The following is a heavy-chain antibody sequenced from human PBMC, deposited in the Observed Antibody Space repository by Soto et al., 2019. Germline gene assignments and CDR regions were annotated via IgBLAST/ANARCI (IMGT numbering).Heavy chain of an antibody. CDR1: GYSFTSYW. D-gene: IGHD5-12*01. Sequence: GESLKISCKGSGYSFTSYWIGWVRQMPGKGLEWMGIIYPGDSDTRYSPSFQGQVTISADKSISTAYLQWSSLKASDTAMYYCARHPEMATINNFRFDPWGQGTLVTVSS. CDR3: ARHPEMATINNFRFDP. V-gene: IGHV5-51*01. CDR2: IYPGDSDT. J-gene: IGHJ5*02.